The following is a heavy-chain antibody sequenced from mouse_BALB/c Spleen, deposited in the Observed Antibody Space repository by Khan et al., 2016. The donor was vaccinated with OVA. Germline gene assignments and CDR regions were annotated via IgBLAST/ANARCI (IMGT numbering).Heavy chain of an antibody. CDR1: GYTFTSYT. Sequence: VQLQESGAELARPGASVKMSCKASGYTFTSYTIHWIKKRPGQGLEWIGYINPSNGYTNYNQKFNDTATLTTDKSSTTAYLQLSSLTSDDSAVYNCVRDGAYHRNDGWFAFWGQGTLVTVSA. CDR2: INPSNGYT. V-gene: IGHV1-4*01. D-gene: IGHD2-14*01. J-gene: IGHJ3*01. CDR3: VRDGAYHRNDGWFAF.